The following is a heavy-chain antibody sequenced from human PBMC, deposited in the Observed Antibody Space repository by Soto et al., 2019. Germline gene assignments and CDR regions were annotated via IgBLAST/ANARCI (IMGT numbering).Heavy chain of an antibody. J-gene: IGHJ4*02. CDR1: GFTISSYS. CDR3: ARGAVAASMVDY. Sequence: GGSLRLSCAASGFTISSYSMNWVRQAPGKGLEWVSSISSSSSYIYYADSVKGRFTISRDNAKNSLYLQMNSLRAEDTAVYYCARGAVAASMVDYWGQGTLVTVSS. V-gene: IGHV3-21*01. D-gene: IGHD2-15*01. CDR2: ISSSSSYI.